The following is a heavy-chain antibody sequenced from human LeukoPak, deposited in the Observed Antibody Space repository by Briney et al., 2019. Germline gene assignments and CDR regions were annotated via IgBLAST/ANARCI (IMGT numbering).Heavy chain of an antibody. D-gene: IGHD6-19*01. CDR2: ISGSGGST. CDR3: AKDQEWLVQGAFDY. Sequence: GGSLRLSCAASGFTFSSYSMNWVRQAPGKGLEWVSAISGSGGSTYYADSVKGRFTISRDNSKNTLYLQMNSLRAEDTAVYYCAKDQEWLVQGAFDYWGQGTLVAVSS. CDR1: GFTFSSYS. J-gene: IGHJ4*02. V-gene: IGHV3-23*01.